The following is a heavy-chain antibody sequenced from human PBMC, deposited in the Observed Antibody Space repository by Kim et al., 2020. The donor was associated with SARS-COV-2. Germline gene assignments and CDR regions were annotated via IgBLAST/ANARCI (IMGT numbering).Heavy chain of an antibody. CDR3: ARVGLDDSSDSVFGY. D-gene: IGHD3-22*01. Sequence: DSVKGRFTISRDNAKNTLYLQMNSLGAEDTAVYYCARVGLDDSSDSVFGYWGQGTLVTVSS. V-gene: IGHV3-74*01. J-gene: IGHJ4*02.